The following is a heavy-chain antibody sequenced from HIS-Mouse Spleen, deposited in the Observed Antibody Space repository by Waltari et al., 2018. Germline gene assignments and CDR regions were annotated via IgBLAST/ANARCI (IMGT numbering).Heavy chain of an antibody. CDR1: GGSISSSSYY. CDR3: AREIPYSSSWYDWYFDL. V-gene: IGHV4-39*07. D-gene: IGHD6-13*01. CDR2: IYYMGST. Sequence: QLQLQESGPGLVKPSETLSLTYTVSGGSISSSSYYWGWIRQPPGKGLEWIGSIYYMGSTYYNPSLKSRVTISVDTSKNQFSLKLSSVTAADTAVYYCAREIPYSSSWYDWYFDLWGRGTLVTVSS. J-gene: IGHJ2*01.